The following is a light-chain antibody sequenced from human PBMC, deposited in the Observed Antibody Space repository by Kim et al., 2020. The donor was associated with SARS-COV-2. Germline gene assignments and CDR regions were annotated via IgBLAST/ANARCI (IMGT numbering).Light chain of an antibody. V-gene: IGKV3-11*01. J-gene: IGKJ5*01. Sequence: SLYPGERATLSCRASQSVSRSLGWYQQKPGQAPRLLIYDASNRATGIPARFSASGSGTDFTLTISSLEPEDFAVYYCQHRSSWITFGQGTRLEIK. CDR1: QSVSRS. CDR3: QHRSSWIT. CDR2: DAS.